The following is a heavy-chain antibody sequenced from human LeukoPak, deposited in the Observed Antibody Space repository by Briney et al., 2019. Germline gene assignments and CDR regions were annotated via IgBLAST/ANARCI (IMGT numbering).Heavy chain of an antibody. V-gene: IGHV1-46*01. Sequence: ASVTVSCTSSGNTFTIFYMHWVRLAPGQGLEWMGIINPSGGRTSYAQKFQDRVTVTRDTATSTLYMELRSLRSEDTAVYYCARGGVAASGASDIWGQGTMVTVSS. CDR1: GNTFTIFY. CDR3: ARGGVAASGASDI. D-gene: IGHD6-13*01. J-gene: IGHJ3*02. CDR2: INPSGGRT.